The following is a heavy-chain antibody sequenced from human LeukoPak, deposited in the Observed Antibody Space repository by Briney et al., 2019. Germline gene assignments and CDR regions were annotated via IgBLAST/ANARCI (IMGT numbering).Heavy chain of an antibody. J-gene: IGHJ4*02. D-gene: IGHD3-16*01. V-gene: IGHV3-11*01. CDR1: GFSISDYY. CDR3: TRQRRGTYYAFDS. Sequence: PGGSLRLSCDASGFSISDYYMSWIRQSPGKGLEWISYITSGGASTNYADSVKGRFTISRDKAKNSVALQLNSLRAEDTAGYYCTRQRRGTYYAFDSWGQGTLVTVSS. CDR2: ITSGGAST.